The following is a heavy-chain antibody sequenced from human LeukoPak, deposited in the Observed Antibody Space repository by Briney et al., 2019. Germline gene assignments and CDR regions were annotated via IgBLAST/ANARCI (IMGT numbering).Heavy chain of an antibody. J-gene: IGHJ4*02. V-gene: IGHV3-30*02. CDR1: GFRFSSYD. Sequence: GGSLRLSCAASGFRFSSYDIHWVRQPPGKGLEWVTCIESDGTKEYYADSVKGRFAISRDNSKNTVYVQMNTLRAEDTAVYYCAKEGSGWYYLDYWGQGTVVTVSS. D-gene: IGHD6-19*01. CDR3: AKEGSGWYYLDY. CDR2: IESDGTKE.